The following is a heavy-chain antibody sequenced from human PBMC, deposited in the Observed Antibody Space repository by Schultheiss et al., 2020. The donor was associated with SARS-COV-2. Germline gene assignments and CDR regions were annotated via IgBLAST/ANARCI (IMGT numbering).Heavy chain of an antibody. CDR3: ARDFLALTTLFDY. Sequence: GGSLRLSCAASGFTFNNYAMHWVRQAPGKGLEWVAVISYDGTSTYYADSVKGLFTISRDKSKTTLYLQMTSLRPEDTAVYYCARDFLALTTLFDYWGQGTLVTVSS. J-gene: IGHJ4*02. CDR2: ISYDGTST. D-gene: IGHD3-3*01. CDR1: GFTFNNYA. V-gene: IGHV3-30*04.